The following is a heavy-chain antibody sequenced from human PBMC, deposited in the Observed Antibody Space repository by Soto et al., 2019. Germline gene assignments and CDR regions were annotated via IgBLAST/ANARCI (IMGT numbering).Heavy chain of an antibody. J-gene: IGHJ4*02. CDR1: GFTFSSYG. CDR3: ARDGGGYVGAFFDY. Sequence: QVQLVESGGGVVQPGRSLRLSCAASGFTFSSYGMHWVRQAPGKGLEWVAVIWYDGSNKYYADSVKGRFTISRDNSKNTLYLQMNSPRAEDTAVYYCARDGGGYVGAFFDYWGQGTLVTVSS. CDR2: IWYDGSNK. D-gene: IGHD5-12*01. V-gene: IGHV3-33*01.